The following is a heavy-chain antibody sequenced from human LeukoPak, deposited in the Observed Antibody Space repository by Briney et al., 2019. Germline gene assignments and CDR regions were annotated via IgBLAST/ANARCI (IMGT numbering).Heavy chain of an antibody. CDR3: ARRKHDYGDYVDC. D-gene: IGHD4-17*01. CDR2: IYPGDSDT. CDR1: GYSFTNYW. J-gene: IGHJ4*02. Sequence: GESLKISCKGSGYSFTNYWIGWVRQMPGKGLEWMGIIYPGDSDTRYSPSFQGQVTISADKSISTAYLQWSSLKASDTAMYYYARRKHDYGDYVDCWGQGTLVTVSS. V-gene: IGHV5-51*01.